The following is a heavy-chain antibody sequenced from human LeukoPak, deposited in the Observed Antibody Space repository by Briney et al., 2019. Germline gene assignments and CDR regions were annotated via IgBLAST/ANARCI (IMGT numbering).Heavy chain of an antibody. V-gene: IGHV4-34*01. Sequence: SETLSLTCAVYGGSFSGYYWSWIRQPPGKGLEWIGEINHSETTNYNPSLKSRVTISVDTSKNQFSLKLGSVTAADTAVYYCARGSHYDFWSGIRWAFDIWGQGTMVTVSS. CDR2: INHSETT. CDR1: GGSFSGYY. J-gene: IGHJ3*02. D-gene: IGHD3-3*01. CDR3: ARGSHYDFWSGIRWAFDI.